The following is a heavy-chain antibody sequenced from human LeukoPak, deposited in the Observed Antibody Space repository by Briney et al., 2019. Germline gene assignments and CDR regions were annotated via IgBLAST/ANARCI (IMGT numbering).Heavy chain of an antibody. Sequence: GWSLRLSCAASGFTLSTYAMSWVRQAPGKGLEWVSAITATSSSTHDADSVQGRFTISRDNSKNTLYLQMNSLRPEDTAIYYCAKLFESGTYNNFFHYWGQGTLVTVFS. CDR1: GFTLSTYA. V-gene: IGHV3-23*01. CDR2: ITATSSST. J-gene: IGHJ4*02. D-gene: IGHD3-10*01. CDR3: AKLFESGTYNNFFHY.